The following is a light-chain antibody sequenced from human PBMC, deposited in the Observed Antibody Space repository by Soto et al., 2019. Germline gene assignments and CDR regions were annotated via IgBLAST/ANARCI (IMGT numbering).Light chain of an antibody. CDR1: QGISNW. CDR3: QQTNSFPAT. J-gene: IGKJ2*01. Sequence: DIQMTQSPSSVSASVGDRVTITCRASQGISNWLAWYQQKPGKAPNLLIFAASSLQSGVPSRFSGSGSGTDFTLTIRDLPPEDFSTSYCQQTNSFPATFGQGTKVEIK. V-gene: IGKV1-12*01. CDR2: AAS.